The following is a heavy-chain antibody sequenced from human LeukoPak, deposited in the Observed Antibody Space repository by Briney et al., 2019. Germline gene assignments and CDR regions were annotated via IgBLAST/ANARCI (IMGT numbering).Heavy chain of an antibody. D-gene: IGHD6-13*01. J-gene: IGHJ4*02. V-gene: IGHV4-31*03. CDR2: IYYSGST. CDR3: ARVAAAGHLPFDY. CDR1: GGSISSGGYD. Sequence: PSQTLSLTCTVSGGSISSGGYDWSWMRQHPGKGLEWIGYIYYSGSTYYNPSLKSRVTISVDTSKNQFSLKLSSVTAADTAVYYCARVAAAGHLPFDYWGQGTLVTVSS.